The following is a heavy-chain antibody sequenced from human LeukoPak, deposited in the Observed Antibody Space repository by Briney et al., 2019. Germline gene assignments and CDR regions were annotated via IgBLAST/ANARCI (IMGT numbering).Heavy chain of an antibody. V-gene: IGHV1-18*04. Sequence: ASVKVSCKASGYTFTGYYMHWVRQAPGQGLEWMGWISAYNGNTNYAQKLQGRVTMTTDTSTSTAYMELRSLRSDDTAVYYCARVLSRIKAVLNWGQGTLVTVSS. CDR1: GYTFTGYY. J-gene: IGHJ4*02. CDR3: ARVLSRIKAVLN. D-gene: IGHD3-10*01. CDR2: ISAYNGNT.